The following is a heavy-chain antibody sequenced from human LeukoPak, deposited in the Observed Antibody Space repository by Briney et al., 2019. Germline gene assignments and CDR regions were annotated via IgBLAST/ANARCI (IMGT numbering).Heavy chain of an antibody. CDR2: ISSDGNNK. V-gene: IGHV3-30-3*01. CDR1: GFSFSTFA. D-gene: IGHD5-12*01. CDR3: AIGYGGYLSQSAFDI. J-gene: IGHJ3*02. Sequence: GRSLRLSCAASGFSFSTFAMHWVRQAPGKGLEWVAVISSDGNNKYNADSVKGRFTISRDNSKNTLYLQMNSLRAEDTAVYYCAIGYGGYLSQSAFDIWGQGTMVTVSS.